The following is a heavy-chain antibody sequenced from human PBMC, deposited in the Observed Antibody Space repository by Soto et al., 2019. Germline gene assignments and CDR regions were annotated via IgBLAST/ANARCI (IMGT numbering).Heavy chain of an antibody. Sequence: EVLLLESGGDSVQPGGSLRLSCVASGFTFSDYVMSWVRQVPGKGLVWVSSISDGGERTDYRDSVRGSFTISRANARFTLHLQMRSLRVDDTATYFCARDRSTDFGLDVWGQVTTVTVSS. CDR1: GFTFSDYV. J-gene: IGHJ6*02. CDR2: ISDGGERT. V-gene: IGHV3-23*01. D-gene: IGHD3-3*01. CDR3: ARDRSTDFGLDV.